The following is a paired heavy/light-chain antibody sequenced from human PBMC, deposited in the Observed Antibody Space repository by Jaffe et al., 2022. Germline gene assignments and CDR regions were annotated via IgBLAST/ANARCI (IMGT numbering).Light chain of an antibody. V-gene: IGLV1-40*01. CDR3: QSYDSSLSGKV. Sequence: QSVLTQPPSVSGAPGQRVTISCTGSSSNIGAGYDVHWYQQLPGTAPKLLIYGNSNRPSGVPDRFSGSKSGTSASLAITGLQAEDEADYYCQSYDSSLSGKVFGGGTKLTVL. CDR1: SSNIGAGYD. CDR2: GNS. J-gene: IGLJ3*02.
Heavy chain of an antibody. CDR3: ARDYWIAARPFLGVGWFDP. J-gene: IGHJ5*02. Sequence: QVQLQESGPGLVKPSGTLSLTCAVSGGSISSSNWWSWVRQPPGKGLEWIGEIYHSGSTNYNPSLKSRVTISVDKSKNQFSLKLSSVTAADTAVYYCARDYWIAARPFLGVGWFDPWGQGTLVTVSS. CDR1: GGSISSSNW. V-gene: IGHV4-4*02. D-gene: IGHD6-6*01. CDR2: IYHSGST.